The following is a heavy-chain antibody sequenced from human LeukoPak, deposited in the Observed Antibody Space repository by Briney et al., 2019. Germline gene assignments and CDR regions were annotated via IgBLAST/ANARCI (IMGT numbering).Heavy chain of an antibody. D-gene: IGHD1-26*01. CDR3: AKATYSGSYDFAN. J-gene: IGHJ4*02. CDR1: GFTFSNYV. V-gene: IGHV3-23*01. CDR2: ISGSGGST. Sequence: PGGSLRLSCAASGFTFSNYVMSWVRQAPGKGLEWVSAISGSGGSTSYADSVKGRFTISRDNSKSTLYLQMNSLRAEDTAVYYCAKATYSGSYDFANWGQGTLVTVCS.